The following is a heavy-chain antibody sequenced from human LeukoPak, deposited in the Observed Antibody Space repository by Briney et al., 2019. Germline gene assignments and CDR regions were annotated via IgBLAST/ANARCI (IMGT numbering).Heavy chain of an antibody. CDR3: ASLSWGQAYYDILTGQTAFDI. D-gene: IGHD3-9*01. CDR2: INHSGST. CDR1: GGSFSGYY. Sequence: PSETLSLTCAVYGGSFSGYYWSWIRQPPGKGLEWIGEINHSGSTNYNPSLKSRVTISVDTSKNQFSLKLSSVTAADTAAYYCASLSWGQAYYDILTGQTAFDIWGQGTMVTVSS. V-gene: IGHV4-34*01. J-gene: IGHJ3*02.